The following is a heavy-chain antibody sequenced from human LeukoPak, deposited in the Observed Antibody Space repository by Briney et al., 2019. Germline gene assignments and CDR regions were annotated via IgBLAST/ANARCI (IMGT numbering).Heavy chain of an antibody. CDR1: GGSISSGSYY. Sequence: SQTLSLTCTVSGGSISSGSYYWSWIRQPAGKGLEWIGRIYTSGSTNYNPSLKSRVTISVDTSKNQFSLKLSSVTAADTAVYYCARAGAMGVAATLLDYWGQGTLVTVSS. V-gene: IGHV4-61*02. CDR2: IYTSGST. CDR3: ARAGAMGVAATLLDY. J-gene: IGHJ4*02. D-gene: IGHD2-15*01.